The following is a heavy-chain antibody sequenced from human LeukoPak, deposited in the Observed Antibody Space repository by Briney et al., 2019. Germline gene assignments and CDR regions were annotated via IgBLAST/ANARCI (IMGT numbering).Heavy chain of an antibody. CDR2: ISSSSSYI. Sequence: GGSLRLSCAASGFTFSSYSMNWVRQAPGKGLEWVSSISSSSSYIYYADSVKGRFTISRDNARNSLYLQMNSLRAEDTAVYYCARVHVGRYCSSTSCYINYWGQGTLVTVSS. CDR3: ARVHVGRYCSSTSCYINY. D-gene: IGHD2-2*02. J-gene: IGHJ4*02. V-gene: IGHV3-21*01. CDR1: GFTFSSYS.